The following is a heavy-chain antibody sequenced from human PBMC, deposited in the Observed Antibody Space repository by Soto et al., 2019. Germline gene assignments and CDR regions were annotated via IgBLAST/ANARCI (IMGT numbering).Heavy chain of an antibody. CDR2: INAGNGNT. CDR3: ARVKCSSTSCYDGNGMDV. D-gene: IGHD2-2*01. V-gene: IGHV1-3*01. J-gene: IGHJ6*02. Sequence: ASVKVSCKASGYTFTSYAMHWVRQAPGQRLEWMGWINAGNGNTKYSQKFQGRVTITRDTSASTAYMELSSLRSEDTAVYYCARVKCSSTSCYDGNGMDVWGQGTTVTVSS. CDR1: GYTFTSYA.